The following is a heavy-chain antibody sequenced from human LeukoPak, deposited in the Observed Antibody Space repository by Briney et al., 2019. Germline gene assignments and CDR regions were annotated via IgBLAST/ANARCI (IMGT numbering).Heavy chain of an antibody. Sequence: PSETLSLTCAVYGGSFSGYYWSWIRQPPGKGLGWIGEINHSGDTNYNPSLKSRVTISVDTSKNHVSLNLSSVTAADTALYYCHLVRGGGYFDYWGQGALVTVSS. CDR1: GGSFSGYY. V-gene: IGHV4-34*01. D-gene: IGHD3-10*01. CDR2: INHSGDT. CDR3: HLVRGGGYFDY. J-gene: IGHJ4*02.